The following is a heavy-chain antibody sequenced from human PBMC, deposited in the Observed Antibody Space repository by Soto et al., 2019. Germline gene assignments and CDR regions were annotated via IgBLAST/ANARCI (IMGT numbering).Heavy chain of an antibody. CDR2: NYYSGST. V-gene: IGHV4-59*01. CDR3: ARVGNDFWSGYLGWFDP. CDR1: GGSISSYY. D-gene: IGHD3-3*01. J-gene: IGHJ5*02. Sequence: SLTCTVSGGSISSYYWSWIRQPPGKGLEWIGYNYYSGSTNYNPSLKSRVTISVDTSKNQFSLKLSSVTAADTAVYYCARVGNDFWSGYLGWFDPWGQGTLVTVSS.